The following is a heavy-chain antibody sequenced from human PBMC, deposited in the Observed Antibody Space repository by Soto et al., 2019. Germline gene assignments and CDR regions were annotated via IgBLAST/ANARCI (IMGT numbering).Heavy chain of an antibody. CDR3: ARAVVVVAATQGFDP. Sequence: GSLRLSCAASGFTFSSYWMSWVRQAPGKGLEWVANIKQDGSEKYYVDSVKGRFTISRDNAKNSLYLQMNSLRAEDTDVYYCARAVVVVAATQGFDPWGQGTLVTVSS. CDR2: IKQDGSEK. D-gene: IGHD2-15*01. V-gene: IGHV3-7*03. J-gene: IGHJ5*02. CDR1: GFTFSSYW.